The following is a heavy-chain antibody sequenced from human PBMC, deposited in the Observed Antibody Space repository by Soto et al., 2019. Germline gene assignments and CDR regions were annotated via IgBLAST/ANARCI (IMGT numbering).Heavy chain of an antibody. CDR2: IYHSGTT. V-gene: IGHV4-30-2*01. CDR3: ARLKDSSSWSFDY. D-gene: IGHD6-13*01. Sequence: SETLSLTCAVSGGSISSGDYSWSWIRQPPGKGLEWIGYIYHSGTTLYNPSLKSRVTISLDRSKNQFSLKLNSVSAADTAVYYCARLKDSSSWSFDYWGQGTLVTVSS. CDR1: GGSISSGDYS. J-gene: IGHJ4*02.